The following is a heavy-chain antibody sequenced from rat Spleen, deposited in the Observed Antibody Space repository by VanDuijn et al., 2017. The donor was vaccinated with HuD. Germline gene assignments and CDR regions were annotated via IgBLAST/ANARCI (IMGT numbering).Heavy chain of an antibody. CDR3: TRVDYSSYRGVMDA. V-gene: IGHV5S23*01. CDR1: GFTFSNYY. CDR2: ITNSGGST. D-gene: IGHD1-2*01. J-gene: IGHJ4*01. Sequence: EVQLVESGGGLVQPGRSLKLSCAASGFTFSNYYMAWVRQAPTKGLEWVASITNSGGSTYYRDSVKGRFTISRDNAKSTLYLQMDSLRSEDTATYYCTRVDYSSYRGVMDAWGQGASVTVSS.